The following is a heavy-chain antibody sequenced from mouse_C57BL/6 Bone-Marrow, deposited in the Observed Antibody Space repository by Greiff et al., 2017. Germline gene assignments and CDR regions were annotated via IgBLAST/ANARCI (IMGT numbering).Heavy chain of an antibody. V-gene: IGHV5-4*01. Sequence: EVQLVESGGGLVKPGGSLKLSCAASGFTFSSYAMSWVRQTPEKRLEWVATISDGGSYTYYPDNVKGRFTISRDNAKNNLYLQMSHLKSEDTAMYYCAREIYYGNYGLAMDYWGQGTSVTVSS. D-gene: IGHD2-1*01. CDR2: ISDGGSYT. J-gene: IGHJ4*01. CDR3: AREIYYGNYGLAMDY. CDR1: GFTFSSYA.